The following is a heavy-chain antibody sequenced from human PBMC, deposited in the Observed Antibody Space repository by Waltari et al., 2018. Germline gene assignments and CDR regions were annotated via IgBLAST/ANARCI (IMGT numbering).Heavy chain of an antibody. D-gene: IGHD5-12*01. V-gene: IGHV5-51*01. CDR3: AIGGYHPGYFDY. J-gene: IGHJ4*02. Sequence: EVQLVQSGAEVNKPGESLKISCRGSGYSFTTYWIGWLRQMPGKGLEWMGILYPGDSDTRYSPSFEGHVTISADKSINTAYLQWDNLRASDTALYFCAIGGYHPGYFDYWGQGTLVTVTS. CDR2: LYPGDSDT. CDR1: GYSFTTYW.